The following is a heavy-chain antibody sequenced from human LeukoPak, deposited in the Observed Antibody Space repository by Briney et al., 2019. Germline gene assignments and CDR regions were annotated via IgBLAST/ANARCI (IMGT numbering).Heavy chain of an antibody. CDR3: GRDQGYDFDY. Sequence: GGSLRLSCAASGFTFSSYAMHWVRQAPGKGLEWVAVISYDGTNKYYADSVKGRFTISRDNSKNTLYLQMNSLRPEDTAFYYCGRDQGYDFDYWGQGTLVTVSS. CDR2: ISYDGTNK. J-gene: IGHJ4*02. CDR1: GFTFSSYA. D-gene: IGHD3-22*01. V-gene: IGHV3-30-3*01.